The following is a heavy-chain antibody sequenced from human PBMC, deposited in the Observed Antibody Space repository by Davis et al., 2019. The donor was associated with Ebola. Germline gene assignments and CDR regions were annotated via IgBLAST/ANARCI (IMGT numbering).Heavy chain of an antibody. V-gene: IGHV3-48*02. Sequence: PGGSLRLSCAASGVTFSDYSMNWVRQAPGKGLEWVSYISSGGITTYYTDSVRGRFTSSRDNAKNSLYLQMNSLRDEDTAVYYCARVNLWSRGWGMDVWGKGTTVTVSS. D-gene: IGHD2-21*01. CDR2: ISSGGITT. CDR3: ARVNLWSRGWGMDV. J-gene: IGHJ6*03. CDR1: GVTFSDYS.